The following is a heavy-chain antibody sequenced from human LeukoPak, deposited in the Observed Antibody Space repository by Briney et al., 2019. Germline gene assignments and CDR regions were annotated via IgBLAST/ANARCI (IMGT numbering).Heavy chain of an antibody. CDR2: IIPILGIA. CDR3: ARESGARYYGSGSYWDPYYYYGMDV. D-gene: IGHD3-10*01. V-gene: IGHV1-69*04. Sequence: ASVKVPCKASGGTCSSYAISWVRQAPGQGLEWMGRIIPILGIANYAQKFQGRVTITADKSTSTAYMELSSLRSEDTAVYYCARESGARYYGSGSYWDPYYYYGMDVWGQGTTVTVSS. CDR1: GGTCSSYA. J-gene: IGHJ6*02.